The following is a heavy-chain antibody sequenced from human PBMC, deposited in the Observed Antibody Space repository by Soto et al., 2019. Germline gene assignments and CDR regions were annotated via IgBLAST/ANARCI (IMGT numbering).Heavy chain of an antibody. CDR3: AKGSIDGACRPYYCDY. CDR2: ISGSGGST. Sequence: EVQLVESGGGLVQPGRSLRLSCAASGFTFDDYAMHWVRQAAGKGLELVSAISGSGGSTYYADSVKGRFTISRDNSKNTMYLQMNSLRAGDTALYYCAKGSIDGACRPYYCDYWVQGTLVTASS. CDR1: GFTFDDYA. V-gene: IGHV3-23*04. D-gene: IGHD1-26*01. J-gene: IGHJ4*02.